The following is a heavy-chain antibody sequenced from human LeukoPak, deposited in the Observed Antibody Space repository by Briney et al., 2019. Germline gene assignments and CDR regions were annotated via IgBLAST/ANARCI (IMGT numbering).Heavy chain of an antibody. CDR1: GFTFRTYA. V-gene: IGHV3-23*01. J-gene: IGHJ4*02. Sequence: GGSLRLSCAGSGFTFRTYAMDWVRQVPGKGLEWVAGITGNGGMIRYADSVKGRFTISRDNSKNTLYLQMNSLRVEDTAVYYCAKDRAPDGMWEIDSWGQGAPVTVSS. CDR3: AKDRAPDGMWEIDS. CDR2: ITGNGGMI. D-gene: IGHD1-26*01.